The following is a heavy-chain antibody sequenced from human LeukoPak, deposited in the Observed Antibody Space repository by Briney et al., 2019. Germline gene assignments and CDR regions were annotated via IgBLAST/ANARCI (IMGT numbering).Heavy chain of an antibody. CDR3: ARALRQTFDP. CDR1: GYTFTSDG. Sequence: AASVKVSCKASGYTFTSDGISWVRQAPGQGLEWMGWINPNSGGTNYAQKFQGRVTMTRDTSISTAYMELSRLRSDDTAVYYCARALRQTFDPWGQGTLVTVSS. V-gene: IGHV1-2*02. D-gene: IGHD3-16*01. CDR2: INPNSGGT. J-gene: IGHJ5*02.